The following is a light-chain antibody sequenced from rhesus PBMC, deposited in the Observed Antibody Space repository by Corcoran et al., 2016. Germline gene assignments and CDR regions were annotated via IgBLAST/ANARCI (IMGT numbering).Light chain of an antibody. CDR2: VAS. J-gene: IGKJ3*01. CDR1: QSVGSS. Sequence: QVILTQSPATLSLSPGERATLSCRASQSVGSSLAWYQQKLGQPPRLLIYVASSRATGIPDRFRGNGSGTEFTLTISPLEPEDFAVYSCQQYRTSPFTFGPGTKLDI. V-gene: IGKV3-53*01. CDR3: QQYRTSPFT.